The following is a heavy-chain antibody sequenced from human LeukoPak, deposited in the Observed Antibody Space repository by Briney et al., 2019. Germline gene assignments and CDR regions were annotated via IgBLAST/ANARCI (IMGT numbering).Heavy chain of an antibody. D-gene: IGHD3-10*01. CDR1: GFSFSTTEVG. CDR2: IYWDDDK. J-gene: IGHJ4*02. V-gene: IGHV2-5*02. Sequence: SGPTLVNPTQTLTLTCTFSGFSFSTTEVGVGWIRQPPGKALQWLAIIYWDDDKHYSPSLKSRLTITKHTSKNQVVLTMPNMDPVDTSTHYCARRMYASGSHFDYWSQGTLLTVPS. CDR3: ARRMYASGSHFDY.